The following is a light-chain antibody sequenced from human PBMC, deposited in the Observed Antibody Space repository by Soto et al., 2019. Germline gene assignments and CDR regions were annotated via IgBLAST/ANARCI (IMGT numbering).Light chain of an antibody. Sequence: QSVLTQPPSASGSPGQSVSISCTGPRSNVGNYKYVSWNQQHPGKAPKLKIYEVSKRPSGVPDRFSGSKSGNAASLSVSVLQAEDEADYYCSSYAGSDNYVFGTGTKVTVL. J-gene: IGLJ1*01. CDR2: EVS. V-gene: IGLV2-8*01. CDR1: RSNVGNYKY. CDR3: SSYAGSDNYV.